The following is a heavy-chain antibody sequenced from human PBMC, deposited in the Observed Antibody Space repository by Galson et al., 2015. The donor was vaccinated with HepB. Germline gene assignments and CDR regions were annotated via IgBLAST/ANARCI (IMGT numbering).Heavy chain of an antibody. CDR1: GGTFSSYA. CDR3: ARELVGRYYGSGSYSDY. V-gene: IGHV1-69*13. CDR2: IIPIFGTA. J-gene: IGHJ4*02. Sequence: SVKVSCKASGGTFSSYAISWVRQAPGQGLEWMGGIIPIFGTANYAQKFQGRVTITADESTSTAYMELSSLRSEDTAVYYCARELVGRYYGSGSYSDYWGQGTLVTVSS. D-gene: IGHD3-10*01.